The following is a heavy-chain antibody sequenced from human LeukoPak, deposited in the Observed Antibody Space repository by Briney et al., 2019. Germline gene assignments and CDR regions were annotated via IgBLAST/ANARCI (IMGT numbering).Heavy chain of an antibody. Sequence: PGGSLRLSCAASGFTFSDYYMSWIRQAPGKGLEWVSYVSSSGSTIDYADSVKGRFTISRDNAKNSLYLQMNSLRAEDTAVYYSARFRLTVTTYAHLDYWGQGTLVTVSS. CDR3: ARFRLTVTTYAHLDY. CDR2: VSSSGSTI. D-gene: IGHD4-17*01. J-gene: IGHJ4*02. CDR1: GFTFSDYY. V-gene: IGHV3-11*01.